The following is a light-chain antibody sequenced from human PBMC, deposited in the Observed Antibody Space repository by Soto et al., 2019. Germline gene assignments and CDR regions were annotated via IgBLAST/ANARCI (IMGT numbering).Light chain of an antibody. CDR3: QSYDSSLSGPNWV. CDR2: GNR. Sequence: QSVLTQPPSVSGAPGQRVTISCTGSNSNIGAGYDVHWYLQLPGTAPKLLIYGNRNRPSGVPDRFSGSKSGTLASLAITGLQAEDEADYYCQSYDSSLSGPNWVFGGGTKVTVL. V-gene: IGLV1-40*01. CDR1: NSNIGAGYD. J-gene: IGLJ3*02.